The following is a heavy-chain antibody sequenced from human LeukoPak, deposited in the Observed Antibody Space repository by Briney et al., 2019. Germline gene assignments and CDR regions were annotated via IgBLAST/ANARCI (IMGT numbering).Heavy chain of an antibody. CDR3: AKTATNWYLDS. J-gene: IGHJ4*02. V-gene: IGHV3-33*06. Sequence: PGRSLRLSCAASGFTFSAYAMHWVRQAPGKGLEWVAVIWYDGGTIYYADSVQGRFTISRDNSRNTLYLQMNRLRVEDTAVYYCAKTATNWYLDSWGQGTLVTVSS. D-gene: IGHD1-1*01. CDR1: GFTFSAYA. CDR2: IWYDGGTI.